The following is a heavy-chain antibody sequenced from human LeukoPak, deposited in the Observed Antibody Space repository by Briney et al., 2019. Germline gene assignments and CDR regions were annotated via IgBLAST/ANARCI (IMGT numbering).Heavy chain of an antibody. J-gene: IGHJ4*02. V-gene: IGHV6-1*01. CDR1: GDTVSSNSGA. D-gene: IGHD1-14*01. CDR3: ARNLSPDFDY. CDR2: TYPGYKCPP. Sequence: SPTLTLTFTISGDTVSSNSGAWNWIRQSPPRGLDLLGTTYPGYKCPPQYAISVERHISTNPNTSKHQFSLQLHSVTPEDTAVYYCARNLSPDFDYWGQGKLVTVSS.